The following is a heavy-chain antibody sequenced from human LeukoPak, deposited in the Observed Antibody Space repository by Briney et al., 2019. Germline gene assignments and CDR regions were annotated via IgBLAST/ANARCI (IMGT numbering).Heavy chain of an antibody. Sequence: GGSLRLSCAASGFTFSSYGMHWVRQAPGKGLEWVAVIWYDGSNKYYADSVKGRFTISRDNSKNTLYLQMNSLRAEDTAVYYCAKDQQDTAMAVFDYWGQGTLVTVSS. CDR3: AKDQQDTAMAVFDY. J-gene: IGHJ4*02. CDR1: GFTFSSYG. CDR2: IWYDGSNK. V-gene: IGHV3-33*06. D-gene: IGHD5-18*01.